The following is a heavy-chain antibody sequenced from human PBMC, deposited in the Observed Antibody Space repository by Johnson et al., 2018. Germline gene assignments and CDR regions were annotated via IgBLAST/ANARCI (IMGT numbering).Heavy chain of an antibody. D-gene: IGHD3-10*01. J-gene: IGHJ6*02. CDR1: GGSISTHY. CDR2: IYYSGST. V-gene: IGHV4-59*11. Sequence: QVQLQESGPGLVKPSETLSLTCTVSGGSISTHYWTWIRQPPGKGLEWIGYIYYSGSTNYNPSLKSRVTIAVDTSKNQFSLKLTSVTAADTAVYYCARGNVRGVYYYYGMDVWGQGTTVTVSS. CDR3: ARGNVRGVYYYYGMDV.